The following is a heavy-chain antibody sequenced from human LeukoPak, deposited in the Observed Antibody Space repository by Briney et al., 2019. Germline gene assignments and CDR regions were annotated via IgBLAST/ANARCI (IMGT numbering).Heavy chain of an antibody. Sequence: GESLKISCKGSGYRFTTYWIGWVRQMPGKGLEWMGIIFPGDSDTIYNPSFQGQVTISADKSINTAYLQWSSLKASDTAMYYCATSETQTKFDFWGQGTLVTVS. CDR1: GYRFTTYW. CDR2: IFPGDSDT. V-gene: IGHV5-51*01. J-gene: IGHJ4*02. D-gene: IGHD1/OR15-1a*01. CDR3: ATSETQTKFDF.